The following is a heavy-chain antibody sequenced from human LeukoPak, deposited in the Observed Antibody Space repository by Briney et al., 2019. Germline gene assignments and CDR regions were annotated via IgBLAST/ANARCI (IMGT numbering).Heavy chain of an antibody. CDR2: IQYDGSNK. CDR1: GFTFRNYV. Sequence: GGSLRLSCAASGFTFRNYVMHWVRQAPGKGLEWVAFIQYDGSNKYYADSVKGRFTISRDNSKNTLDLQMSSLRTEDTAVYSSGRDPLDIWGQGTMVTVSS. J-gene: IGHJ3*02. CDR3: GRDPLDI. V-gene: IGHV3-30*02.